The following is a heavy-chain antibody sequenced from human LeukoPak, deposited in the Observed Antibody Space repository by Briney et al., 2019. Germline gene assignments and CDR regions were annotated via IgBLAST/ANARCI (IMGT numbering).Heavy chain of an antibody. Sequence: SETLSLTCAVYGGSFSGYYWSWIRQPLGKGLEWIGEINHSGSTNYNPSLKSRVTISVDTSKNQFSLKLSSVTAADTAVYYCARLLWFGELFGAYFDYWGQGTLATVSS. J-gene: IGHJ4*02. D-gene: IGHD3-10*01. CDR3: ARLLWFGELFGAYFDY. CDR1: GGSFSGYY. CDR2: INHSGST. V-gene: IGHV4-34*01.